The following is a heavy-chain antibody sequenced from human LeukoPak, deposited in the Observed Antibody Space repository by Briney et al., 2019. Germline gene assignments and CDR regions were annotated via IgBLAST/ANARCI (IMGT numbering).Heavy chain of an antibody. D-gene: IGHD3-22*01. CDR1: GGSFSDYY. CDR3: ARNRHRTYYYDSSGYWTH. V-gene: IGHV4-34*01. Sequence: SETLSLTCAVYGGSFSDYYWSWIRQPPGKGLEWIGEINHSGSTNYNPSLKSRVIISVATSKNQFSLKLSSVTAADTAVYYCARNRHRTYYYDSSGYWTHWGQGTLVTVSS. CDR2: INHSGST. J-gene: IGHJ4*02.